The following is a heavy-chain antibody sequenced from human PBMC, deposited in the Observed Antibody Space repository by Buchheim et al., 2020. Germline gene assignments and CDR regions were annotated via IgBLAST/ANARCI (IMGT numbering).Heavy chain of an antibody. J-gene: IGHJ4*02. D-gene: IGHD2-8*01. Sequence: QLQLQESGPGLVKPSETLSLTCTVSGGSISSSSNYWGWIRQPPGKWLEWIGSSYYSGSPYYNPSLKSRVTISVDTSQNQFSLKLSSVTAADTAVYYCAAIVLMVYAQIDYWGQGTL. V-gene: IGHV4-39*07. CDR2: SYYSGSP. CDR3: AAIVLMVYAQIDY. CDR1: GGSISSSSNY.